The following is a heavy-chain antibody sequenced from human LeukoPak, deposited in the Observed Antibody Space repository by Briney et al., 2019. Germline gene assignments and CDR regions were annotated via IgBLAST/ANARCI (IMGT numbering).Heavy chain of an antibody. Sequence: GGSLRLSCAASGFTFCVHYMDWVRQAPGKGLEWVGRTRNKADSYTTDYAASVKGRFSISRDDSQNSLFLQMNSLKTEDTAVYYCARDTRDGIDYWGQGTLVTVSS. CDR3: ARDTRDGIDY. J-gene: IGHJ4*02. D-gene: IGHD5-24*01. V-gene: IGHV3-72*01. CDR2: TRNKADSYTT. CDR1: GFTFCVHY.